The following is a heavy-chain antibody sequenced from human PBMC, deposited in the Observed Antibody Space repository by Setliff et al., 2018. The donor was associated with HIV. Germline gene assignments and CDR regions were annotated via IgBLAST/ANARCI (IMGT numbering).Heavy chain of an antibody. V-gene: IGHV4-39*01. Sequence: LSLTCTVSGGSFTSRSYYWGWIRQPPGKGLEWIGSIFYSGITYYNPSLKSRVTISVDTSKNQFSLNLTSVTVADTAVYYCARSKTFYDFWGGYYTHGAFKIWGLGTMVTVSS. CDR3: ARSKTFYDFWGGYYTHGAFKI. CDR1: GGSFTSRSYY. CDR2: IFYSGIT. D-gene: IGHD3-3*01. J-gene: IGHJ3*02.